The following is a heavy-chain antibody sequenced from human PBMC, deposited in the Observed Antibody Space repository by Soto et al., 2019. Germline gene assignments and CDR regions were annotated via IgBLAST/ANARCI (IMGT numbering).Heavy chain of an antibody. J-gene: IGHJ4*02. CDR1: GYTFTSYA. CDR2: INPGNGNP. V-gene: IGHV1-3*05. D-gene: IGHD2-15*01. Sequence: QVQLVQSGAEEKKPGASVKVSCKASGYTFTSYAMHWVRQAPGQRLEWMGWINPGNGNPKCSQKFQDRVTITRDTTALTANMELSSLRSEDTAVYFCAGGESVVGDYWGQGTLVTVSS. CDR3: AGGESVVGDY.